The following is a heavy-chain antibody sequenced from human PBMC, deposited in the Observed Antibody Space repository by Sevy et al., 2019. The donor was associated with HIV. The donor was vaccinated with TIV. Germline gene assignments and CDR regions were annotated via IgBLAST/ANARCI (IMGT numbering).Heavy chain of an antibody. CDR2: IYYSGST. CDR1: GGSISSSSYY. D-gene: IGHD2-2*02. J-gene: IGHJ6*02. CDR3: ASLRCSSTSCYSGYYGMDV. V-gene: IGHV4-39*01. Sequence: SETLSLTCTVSGGSISSSSYYWGWIRQPPGKGLEWIGSIYYSGSTYYNPSLKSRVIISVDASKNQFSLKVSSVTAADTAVYYCASLRCSSTSCYSGYYGMDVWGQGTTVTVSS.